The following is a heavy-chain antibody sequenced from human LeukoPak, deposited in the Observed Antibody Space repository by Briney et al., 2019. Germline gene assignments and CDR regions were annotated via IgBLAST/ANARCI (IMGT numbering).Heavy chain of an antibody. D-gene: IGHD6-13*01. Sequence: SGPTLVHPTQTLTLTCTFSGFSLRTSGVGVGWIRQPPGKGLEWIGYIYYSGSTNYNSSLKSRVTISLDTSKNQFSLKLSSVTAADTAIYYCVRDSAAGWFDPWGQGTLVTVSS. CDR1: GFSLRTSGVG. CDR3: VRDSAAGWFDP. V-gene: IGHV4-61*08. CDR2: IYYSGST. J-gene: IGHJ5*02.